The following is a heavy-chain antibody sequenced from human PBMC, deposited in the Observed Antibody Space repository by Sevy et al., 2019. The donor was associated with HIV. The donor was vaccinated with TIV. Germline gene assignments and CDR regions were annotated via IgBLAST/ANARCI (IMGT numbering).Heavy chain of an antibody. Sequence: GGSLRLSCAASGFTFSSYAMSWVRQAPGKGLEWVSAISGSGGSTYYAHSVKGRFTISRDNSKNTLYLQMNSLRAEDTAVYYCAKCLSFTMIVDYFDYWGQGTLVTVSS. CDR1: GFTFSSYA. CDR3: AKCLSFTMIVDYFDY. CDR2: ISGSGGST. D-gene: IGHD3-22*01. V-gene: IGHV3-23*01. J-gene: IGHJ4*02.